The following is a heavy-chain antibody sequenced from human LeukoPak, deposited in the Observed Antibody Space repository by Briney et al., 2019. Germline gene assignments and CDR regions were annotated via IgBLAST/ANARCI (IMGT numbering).Heavy chain of an antibody. CDR3: ARGSTSSFKSRRYYYYYHMDV. J-gene: IGHJ6*03. V-gene: IGHV4-4*07. Sequence: SESLSLTCTVSAGSISSYYWSWIRQPAGKGLEWIGRIYTSGSTNYNPSLKSRVTMSVDTSKNQFSLKLSSVTVADTAVYYCARGSTSSFKSRRYYYYYHMDVWGKGTTVTISS. CDR1: AGSISSYY. CDR2: IYTSGST. D-gene: IGHD2-2*01.